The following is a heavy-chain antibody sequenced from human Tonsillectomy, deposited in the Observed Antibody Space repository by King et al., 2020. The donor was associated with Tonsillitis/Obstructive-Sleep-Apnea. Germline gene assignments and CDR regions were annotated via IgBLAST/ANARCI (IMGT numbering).Heavy chain of an antibody. V-gene: IGHV3-48*03. D-gene: IGHD3-10*01. CDR1: GFTFSSYE. Sequence: DVQLVESGGGLVQPGGSLRLSCAASGFTFSSYEMNWVRQAPGKGLEWVSYISSSGGTINYADSVKGRFTISRDNAKNSLYLQMNSLRVEDTAVYYCAREVGYYGSGSYADYWGQGTLVTVSS. CDR3: AREVGYYGSGSYADY. J-gene: IGHJ4*02. CDR2: ISSSGGTI.